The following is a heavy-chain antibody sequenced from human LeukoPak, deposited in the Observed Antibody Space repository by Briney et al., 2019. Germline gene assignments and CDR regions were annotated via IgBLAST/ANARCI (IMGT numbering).Heavy chain of an antibody. J-gene: IGHJ4*02. V-gene: IGHV1-18*01. CDR3: AREGLGELTLDC. CDR1: GYTFTTYG. Sequence: ASVKVSCKSSGYTFTTYGITWVRQAPGQGLEWMGWISTDNGDTNYAQKLQGRVTLTTDTSTSTAYMEQRSLRSDDTAVYYCAREGLGELTLDCWGQGTLVTVSS. D-gene: IGHD3-16*01. CDR2: ISTDNGDT.